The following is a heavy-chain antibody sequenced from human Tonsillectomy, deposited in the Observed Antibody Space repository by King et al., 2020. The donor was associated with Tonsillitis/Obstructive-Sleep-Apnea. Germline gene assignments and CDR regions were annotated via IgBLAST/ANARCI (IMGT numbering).Heavy chain of an antibody. CDR1: GFTFRNSA. Sequence: VQLVESGGGLVQPGGSLRLSCAASGFTFRNSAMSWVRQVPGKRLEGVSAISGSGNEKYYADSVRGRFSISRDNSKNTLYLQLNSLRADDTALYYCAKEGPGGQQLIWVDSWGQGTLVTVSS. J-gene: IGHJ4*02. CDR2: ISGSGNEK. CDR3: AKEGPGGQQLIWVDS. V-gene: IGHV3-23*04. D-gene: IGHD6-13*01.